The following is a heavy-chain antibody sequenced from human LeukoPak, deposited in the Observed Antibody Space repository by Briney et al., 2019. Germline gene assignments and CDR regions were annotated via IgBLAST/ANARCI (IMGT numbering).Heavy chain of an antibody. V-gene: IGHV3-30*18. CDR3: AKDSLGYSSSRYDD. CDR2: ISYDGSNK. Sequence: GGSLRLSCAASGFTFSSYGMHWVRQAPGKGLERVAVISYDGSNKYYADSVKGRFTISRDNSKNTLYLQMNSLRAEDTAVYYCAKDSLGYSSSRYDDWGQGTLVTVSS. D-gene: IGHD6-13*01. CDR1: GFTFSSYG. J-gene: IGHJ4*02.